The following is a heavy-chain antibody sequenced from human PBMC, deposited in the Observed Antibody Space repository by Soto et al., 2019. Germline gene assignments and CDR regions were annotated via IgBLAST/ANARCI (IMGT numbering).Heavy chain of an antibody. Sequence: EVQLVESGGGLVQPGGSLRLSCAASGFTFSSYWMSWVRQAPGKGLEWVANIKQDGSEKYYVDSAKGRFTISRDNAKNSLYLQMNSLRAEDTAVYYCARDSDWGSYRYNSKDFDYWGQGTLVTVSS. V-gene: IGHV3-7*01. CDR1: GFTFSSYW. D-gene: IGHD3-16*02. J-gene: IGHJ4*02. CDR3: ARDSDWGSYRYNSKDFDY. CDR2: IKQDGSEK.